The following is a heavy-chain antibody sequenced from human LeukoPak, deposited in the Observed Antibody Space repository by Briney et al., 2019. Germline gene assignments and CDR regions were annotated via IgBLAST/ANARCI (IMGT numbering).Heavy chain of an antibody. J-gene: IGHJ4*02. D-gene: IGHD5-18*01. Sequence: SETLSLTCTVSGGSISSSYYWGWIRQPPGKGLEWIGSIYYSGSTYYNPSLKSRVTISVDTSKNQFSLKLSSVTAADTAVYYCASHVDTAMVTSNLFDYWGQGTLVTVSS. CDR3: ASHVDTAMVTSNLFDY. V-gene: IGHV4-39*01. CDR2: IYYSGST. CDR1: GGSISSSYY.